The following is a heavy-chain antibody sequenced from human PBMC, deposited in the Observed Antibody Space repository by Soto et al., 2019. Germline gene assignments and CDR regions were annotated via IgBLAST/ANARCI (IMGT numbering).Heavy chain of an antibody. CDR3: AKDSYDSSGYVVDY. CDR1: GFTFSSYA. J-gene: IGHJ4*02. Sequence: GGSLRLSCAASGFTFSSYAMSWVRQAPGKGLEWVSAISGSGGSTYYAGSVKGRFTISRDNSKNTLYLQMNSLRAEDTAVYYCAKDSYDSSGYVVDYWGQGTLVTVSS. CDR2: ISGSGGST. D-gene: IGHD3-22*01. V-gene: IGHV3-23*01.